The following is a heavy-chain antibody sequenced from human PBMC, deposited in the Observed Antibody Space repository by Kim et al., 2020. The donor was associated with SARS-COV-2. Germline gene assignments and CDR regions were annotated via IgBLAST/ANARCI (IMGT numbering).Heavy chain of an antibody. V-gene: IGHV4-39*01. Sequence: SETLSLTCTVSGGSISSSSYYWGWIRQPPGKGLEWIGSIYYSGSTYYNPSLKSRVTISVDTSKNQFSLKLSSVTAADTAVYYCARGATDVDIVATIGFDPWGQGTLVTVSS. CDR3: ARGATDVDIVATIGFDP. CDR1: GGSISSSSYY. D-gene: IGHD5-12*01. J-gene: IGHJ5*02. CDR2: IYYSGST.